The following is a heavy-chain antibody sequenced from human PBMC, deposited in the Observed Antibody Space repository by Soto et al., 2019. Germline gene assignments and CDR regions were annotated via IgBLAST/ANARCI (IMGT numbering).Heavy chain of an antibody. V-gene: IGHV6-1*01. CDR1: GDSVSSNSAA. Sequence: PSQTLSLTCAISGDSVSSNSAAWNWIRQSPSRGLEWLGRTYYRSKWYNDYAVSVKSRITINPDTSKNQFSLQLNSVTPEDTAVYYCAIEDIVLMVYAIGYYGMDVWGQGTTVTVSS. J-gene: IGHJ6*02. CDR2: TYYRSKWYN. D-gene: IGHD2-8*01. CDR3: AIEDIVLMVYAIGYYGMDV.